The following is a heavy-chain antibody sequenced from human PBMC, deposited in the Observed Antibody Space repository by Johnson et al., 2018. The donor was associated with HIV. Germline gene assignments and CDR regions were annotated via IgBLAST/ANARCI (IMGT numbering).Heavy chain of an antibody. D-gene: IGHD7-27*01. V-gene: IGHV3-30-3*01. CDR1: GFTFSSYA. CDR2: ISYDGSNK. CDR3: ARDAGENAFDI. J-gene: IGHJ3*02. Sequence: QVQLVESGGGVVQPGRSLRLSCAASGFTFSSYAMHWVRQAPGKGLEWVAVISYDGSNKYYADSVKGRFTISRDNSKNTLYLQMNSLRAEDTALYYCARDAGENAFDIWGQGTMVTVSS.